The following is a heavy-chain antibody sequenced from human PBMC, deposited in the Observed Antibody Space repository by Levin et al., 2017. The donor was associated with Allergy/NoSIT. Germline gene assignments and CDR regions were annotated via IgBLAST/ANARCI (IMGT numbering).Heavy chain of an antibody. Sequence: GGSLRLSCKGSGYSFTSYWIGWVRQMPGKGLEWMGIIYPGDSDTRYSPSFQGQVTISADKSISTAYLQWSSLKASDTAMYYCARRGYSNYVPFDYWGQGTLVTVSS. V-gene: IGHV5-51*01. CDR3: ARRGYSNYVPFDY. CDR1: GYSFTSYW. D-gene: IGHD4-11*01. J-gene: IGHJ4*02. CDR2: IYPGDSDT.